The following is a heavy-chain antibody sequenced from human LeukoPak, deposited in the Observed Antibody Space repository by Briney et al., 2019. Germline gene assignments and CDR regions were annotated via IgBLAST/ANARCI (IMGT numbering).Heavy chain of an antibody. J-gene: IGHJ4*02. V-gene: IGHV1-3*03. Sequence: GASVKVSCKASGYTFTSYAMHWVRQAPGQRLEWMGWINAGNGNTKYSQEFQGRVTITRDTSASTAYMELSSLRSEDMAVYYCARAVRYYYDSSGYDFDYWGQGTLVTVSS. D-gene: IGHD3-22*01. CDR2: INAGNGNT. CDR3: ARAVRYYYDSSGYDFDY. CDR1: GYTFTSYA.